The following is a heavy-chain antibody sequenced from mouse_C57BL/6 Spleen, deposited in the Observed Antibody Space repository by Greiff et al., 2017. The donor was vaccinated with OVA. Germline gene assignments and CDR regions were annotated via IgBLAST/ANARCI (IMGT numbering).Heavy chain of an antibody. Sequence: EVKVVESGGGLVKPGGSLKLSCAASGFTFSSYAMSWVRQTPEKRLEWVATISDGGSYTYYPDNVKGRFTFSRDNAKNNLYLQMSHLKSEDTAMYYCARDESNYVAWFAYWGQGTLVTVSA. J-gene: IGHJ3*01. V-gene: IGHV5-4*01. CDR3: ARDESNYVAWFAY. CDR1: GFTFSSYA. D-gene: IGHD2-5*01. CDR2: ISDGGSYT.